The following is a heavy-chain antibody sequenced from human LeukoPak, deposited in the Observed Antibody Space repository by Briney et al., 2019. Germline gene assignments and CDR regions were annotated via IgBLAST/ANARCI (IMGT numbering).Heavy chain of an antibody. D-gene: IGHD3-10*01. CDR1: GYTFTSYD. CDR3: ARTGGDGTGINAFDI. Sequence: VASVKVSCKASGYTFTSYDINWVRQATGQGLEWMGWMNPNSGNTGYVQKFQGRVTITRDTSISTAYMELSSLSSEDTAVYYCARTGGDGTGINAFDIWGQGTMVTVSS. J-gene: IGHJ3*02. CDR2: MNPNSGNT. V-gene: IGHV1-8*01.